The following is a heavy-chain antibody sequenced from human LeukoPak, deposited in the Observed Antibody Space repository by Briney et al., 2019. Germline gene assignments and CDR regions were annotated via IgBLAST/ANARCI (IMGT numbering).Heavy chain of an antibody. CDR1: GLSVSSNY. D-gene: IGHD3-9*01. Sequence: PGVSLRLSCVASGLSVSSNYMSWVRQAPGKGLEGGSVIYRDGSSYYAESVKGRFTISRDNSKNTLYIQMNSLRAEDTAVYYCARSFYDILIGYYQYFDYWGQGTLVTVSS. V-gene: IGHV3-66*01. CDR2: IYRDGSS. J-gene: IGHJ4*02. CDR3: ARSFYDILIGYYQYFDY.